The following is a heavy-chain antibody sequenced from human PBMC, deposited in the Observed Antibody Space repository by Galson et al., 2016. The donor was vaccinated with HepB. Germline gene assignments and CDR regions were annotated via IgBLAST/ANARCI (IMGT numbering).Heavy chain of an antibody. Sequence: SETLSLTCTVSGGSVSSGSYYWSWIRQPPGKGLEWIGDIYYTGSTNYNPSLKRRVTISVDTSKNQFSLKLSSVTAADTAVYYCAREGWEWELPDYWGRGTLVTVSS. V-gene: IGHV4-61*01. J-gene: IGHJ4*02. D-gene: IGHD1-26*01. CDR1: GGSVSSGSYY. CDR2: IYYTGST. CDR3: AREGWEWELPDY.